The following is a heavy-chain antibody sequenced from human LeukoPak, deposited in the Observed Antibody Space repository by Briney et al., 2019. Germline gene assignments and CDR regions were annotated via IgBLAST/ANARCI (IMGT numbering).Heavy chain of an antibody. D-gene: IGHD5-18*01. CDR2: IYYSGST. CDR3: ARADTAMVVYYYGMDV. V-gene: IGHV4-59*01. CDR1: GGSISSYY. J-gene: IGHJ6*02. Sequence: SETLSLTCTVSGGSISSYYWSWIRQPPGKGLGWIGYIYYSGSTNYNPSLKSRVTISVDTSKNQFSLKLSSVTAADTAVYYCARADTAMVVYYYGMDVWGQGTTVTVSS.